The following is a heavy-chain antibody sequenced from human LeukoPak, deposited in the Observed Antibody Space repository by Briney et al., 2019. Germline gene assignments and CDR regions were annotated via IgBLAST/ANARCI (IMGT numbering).Heavy chain of an antibody. CDR1: GGSFSGYY. V-gene: IGHV4-34*01. CDR3: ARDRGSSWTDY. J-gene: IGHJ4*02. CDR2: IYYSGST. D-gene: IGHD6-13*01. Sequence: PSETLSLTCAVYGGSFSGYYWSWIRQPPGKGLEWIGSIYYSGSTYYNPSLKSRVTISVDTSKNQFSLKLSSVTAADTAVYYCARDRGSSWTDYWGQGTLVTVSS.